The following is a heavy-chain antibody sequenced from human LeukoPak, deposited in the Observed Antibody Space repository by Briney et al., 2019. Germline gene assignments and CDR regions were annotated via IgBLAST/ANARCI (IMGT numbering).Heavy chain of an antibody. V-gene: IGHV1-24*01. CDR1: GYTLTELS. CDR3: ATVPDILTGYYSNWFDL. J-gene: IGHJ5*02. D-gene: IGHD3-9*01. CDR2: FAPEDGET. Sequence: APVKVSCKVSGYTLTELSMHWVRQAPGKGLEWMGGFAPEDGETIYAQRFQGRVTMTEDTSTDTAYMELSSLRSEETAVYYCATVPDILTGYYSNWFDLWGQGTLVTVSS.